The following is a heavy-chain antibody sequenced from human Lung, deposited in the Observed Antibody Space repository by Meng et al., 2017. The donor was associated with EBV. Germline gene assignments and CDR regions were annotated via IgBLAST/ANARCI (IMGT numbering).Heavy chain of an antibody. V-gene: IGHV3-11*01. Sequence: QLVGSGGGLVKPGGSLRLSCAASGFTFSDYYMSWIRQAPGKGLEWVSYIGSSGSTIYDADSVKGRFTISRDNAKNKLYLQMNSLRAEDTAVYYCARDSHDSRNPSVDYWGQGTLVTVSS. CDR3: ARDSHDSRNPSVDY. D-gene: IGHD6-13*01. CDR2: IGSSGSTI. J-gene: IGHJ4*02. CDR1: GFTFSDYY.